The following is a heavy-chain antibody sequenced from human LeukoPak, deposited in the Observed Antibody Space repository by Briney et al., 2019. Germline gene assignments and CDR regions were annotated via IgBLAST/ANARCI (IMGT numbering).Heavy chain of an antibody. Sequence: SETLSLTCTVSGGSISSYYWSWIRQPAGKGLEWIGRIYTSGSTNYNPSLKSRVTISVDKSKNQFSLKLSSVTAADTAVYYCARDDLPGGSGWYEWGQGTLVTVSS. V-gene: IGHV4-4*07. CDR3: ARDDLPGGSGWYE. CDR1: GGSISSYY. D-gene: IGHD6-19*01. J-gene: IGHJ4*02. CDR2: IYTSGST.